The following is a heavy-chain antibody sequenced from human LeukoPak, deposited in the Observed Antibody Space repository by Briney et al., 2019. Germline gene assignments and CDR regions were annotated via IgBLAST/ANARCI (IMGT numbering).Heavy chain of an antibody. D-gene: IGHD3-3*01. V-gene: IGHV1-24*01. Sequence: ASVKVSCKVSGYTLTELSMHWVRQAPGKGLEWMGGFDPEDGETIYAQKFQGRVTMTEDTSTDTAYMELGSLRSEDTAVYYCATSHTIFGVVFPYYYYYGMDVWGQGTTVTVSS. J-gene: IGHJ6*02. CDR1: GYTLTELS. CDR2: FDPEDGET. CDR3: ATSHTIFGVVFPYYYYYGMDV.